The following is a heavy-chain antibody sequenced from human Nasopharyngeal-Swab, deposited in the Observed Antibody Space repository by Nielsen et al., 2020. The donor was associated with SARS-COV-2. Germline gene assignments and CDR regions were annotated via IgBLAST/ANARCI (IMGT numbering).Heavy chain of an antibody. V-gene: IGHV3-74*01. D-gene: IGHD7-27*01. CDR2: IKSDGSTT. CDR3: ARDLGYNWFDS. Sequence: GGSLRLSYAASGFTFSSYWMHWVRQAPGKGLVWVSLIKSDGSTTSYADSVKGRFTISRDNAKNTLYLQMNSLRAEDTSVYYCARDLGYNWFDSWGQGTLVTVSS. J-gene: IGHJ5*01. CDR1: GFTFSSYW.